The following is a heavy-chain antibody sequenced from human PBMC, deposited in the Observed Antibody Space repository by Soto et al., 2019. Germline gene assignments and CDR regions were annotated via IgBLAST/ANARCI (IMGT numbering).Heavy chain of an antibody. J-gene: IGHJ1*01. V-gene: IGHV3-30-3*01. CDR1: GFTFSSYA. CDR3: ARGADYYDSSGYFSPEYFQH. D-gene: IGHD3-22*01. CDR2: ISYDGSNK. Sequence: PGGSLRLSCAASGFTFSSYAMHWVRQAPGKGLEWVAVISYDGSNKYYADSVKGRFTISRDNSKNTLYLQMNSLRAEDTAVYYCARGADYYDSSGYFSPEYFQHWGQGTLVTVSS.